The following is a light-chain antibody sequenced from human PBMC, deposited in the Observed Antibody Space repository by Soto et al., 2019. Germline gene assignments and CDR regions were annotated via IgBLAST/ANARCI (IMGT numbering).Light chain of an antibody. CDR3: QHLNSYPLT. CDR1: QGISSN. CDR2: AAS. J-gene: IGKJ4*01. V-gene: IGKV1-9*01. Sequence: DIQLTQSPSFLSASVGDRVTITCRASQGISSNLACYQQKPGKAPKLLIYAASTLQSGVPARVSGSGSGTEFTLTISRLQPEDFATYYCQHLNSYPLTFGGGTKVEIK.